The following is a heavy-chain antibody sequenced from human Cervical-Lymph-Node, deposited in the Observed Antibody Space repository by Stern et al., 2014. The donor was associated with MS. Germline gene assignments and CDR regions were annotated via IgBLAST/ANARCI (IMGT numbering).Heavy chain of an antibody. Sequence: VQLVESGPEVKRPGASLKVSCQASGYTFTSYWIGWVRQIPGKGLGWIAIIFPGGSDIRSSPSFQGQVAISADKSSSTASLQWNTVKASDTAIYYCARQRYFDYWGQGTLVTVSS. V-gene: IGHV5-51*01. CDR3: ARQRYFDY. CDR1: GYTFTSYW. CDR2: IFPGGSDI. J-gene: IGHJ4*02.